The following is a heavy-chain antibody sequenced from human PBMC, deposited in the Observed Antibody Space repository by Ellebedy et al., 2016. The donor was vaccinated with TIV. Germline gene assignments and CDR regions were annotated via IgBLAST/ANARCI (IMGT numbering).Heavy chain of an antibody. CDR1: GGSFSSTSHY. J-gene: IGHJ5*02. CDR2: IYYSGST. D-gene: IGHD6-19*01. Sequence: SETLSLXCTVSGGSFSSTSHYWGWIRQPPGKGLEWIGSIYYSGSTYYNPSLMSRVIISVDTSKNQFSLRLTSVTAADTAIYYCTRDRTGSGRPLDPWGQGTLVTVSS. CDR3: TRDRTGSGRPLDP. V-gene: IGHV4-39*07.